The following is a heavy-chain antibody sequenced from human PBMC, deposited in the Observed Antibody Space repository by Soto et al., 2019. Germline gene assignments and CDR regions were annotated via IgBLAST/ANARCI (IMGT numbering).Heavy chain of an antibody. V-gene: IGHV3-23*01. CDR3: AKDLSLNSNYVYYFDY. CDR2: ISGSGGST. CDR1: GFTFSSYA. J-gene: IGHJ4*02. D-gene: IGHD4-4*01. Sequence: PGGSLRLSCAASGFTFSSYAMSWVRQAPGKGLEWVSAISGSGGSTYYADSVKGRFTISRDNSKNTLYLQMNSLRAEDTAVYYCAKDLSLNSNYVYYFDYWGQGTLVTVSS.